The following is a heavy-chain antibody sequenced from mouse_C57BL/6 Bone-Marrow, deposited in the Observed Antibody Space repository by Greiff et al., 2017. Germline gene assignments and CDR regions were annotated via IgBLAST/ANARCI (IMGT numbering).Heavy chain of an antibody. CDR3: GRWAKLLGSDY. CDR1: GYTFTSYC. D-gene: IGHD2-1*01. J-gene: IGHJ2*01. V-gene: IGHV1-7*01. CDR2: INPSSGDT. Sequence: VQLQQSGAELAKPGASVSLSCKASGYTFTSYCMHWVKQRPGQGLEWIGYINPSSGDTKYNQKFKDKATLTADKSSSTAYMQLSSLTYDDAAVYYCGRWAKLLGSDYWGQGTTLTVSS.